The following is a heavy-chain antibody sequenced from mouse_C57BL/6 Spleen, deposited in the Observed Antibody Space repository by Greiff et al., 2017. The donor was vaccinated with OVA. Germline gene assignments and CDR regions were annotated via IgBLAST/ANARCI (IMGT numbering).Heavy chain of an antibody. CDR3: VRAAQPDFDY. D-gene: IGHD3-2*02. CDR1: GYAFSSSW. V-gene: IGHV1-82*01. Sequence: QVQLQQSGPELVKPGASVKISCKASGYAFSSSWMNWVKQRPGKGLEWIGRIYPGDGDTNYNGKFKGKATLTADKSSSTAYMQLSSLTSEDSAVYFCVRAAQPDFDYWGQGTTLTVSS. J-gene: IGHJ2*01. CDR2: IYPGDGDT.